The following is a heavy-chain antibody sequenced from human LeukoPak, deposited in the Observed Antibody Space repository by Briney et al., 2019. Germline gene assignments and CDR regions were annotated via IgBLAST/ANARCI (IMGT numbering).Heavy chain of an antibody. V-gene: IGHV4-59*01. CDR3: AAEMATIRAFDY. CDR1: GGSISSYY. D-gene: IGHD5-24*01. Sequence: ASETLSLTCTVSGGSISSYYWSWIRQPPGKGLEWIGYIYYSGSTNYNPPLKSRVTISVDTSKNQFSLKLSSVTAADTAVYYCAAEMATIRAFDYWGQGTLVTVSS. CDR2: IYYSGST. J-gene: IGHJ4*02.